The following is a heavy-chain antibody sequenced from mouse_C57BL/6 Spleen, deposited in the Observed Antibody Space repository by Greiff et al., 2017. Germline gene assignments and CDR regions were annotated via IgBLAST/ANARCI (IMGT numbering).Heavy chain of an antibody. D-gene: IGHD1-1*01. CDR2: INPNNGGT. V-gene: IGHV1-18*01. J-gene: IGHJ1*03. CDR1: GYTFTDYN. Sequence: VQLQQSGPELVKPGASVKIPCKASGYTFTDYNMDWVKQSHGKSLEWIGDINPNNGGTNYNQKFKGKATLTVDKSSSTAYMELRRLTSEDTAVYYCARWGYGSSYDVWGTGTTVTVSS. CDR3: ARWGYGSSYDV.